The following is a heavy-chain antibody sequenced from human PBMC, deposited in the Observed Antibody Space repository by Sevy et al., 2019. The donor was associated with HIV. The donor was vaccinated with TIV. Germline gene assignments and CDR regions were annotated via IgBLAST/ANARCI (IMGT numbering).Heavy chain of an antibody. J-gene: IGHJ4*02. CDR1: GFSFSHYA. V-gene: IGHV3-30-3*01. Sequence: GGSLRLSCAVSGFSFSHYAFHWVRQAPGKGLEWVSLISYDGTYKYYADSVKGRFTISSDNSKNTLCLQMNSLRGNDTAVYYCARVAVSYCTNDCYHRFDYWGPGALVTVSS. D-gene: IGHD2-8*01. CDR2: ISYDGTYK. CDR3: ARVAVSYCTNDCYHRFDY.